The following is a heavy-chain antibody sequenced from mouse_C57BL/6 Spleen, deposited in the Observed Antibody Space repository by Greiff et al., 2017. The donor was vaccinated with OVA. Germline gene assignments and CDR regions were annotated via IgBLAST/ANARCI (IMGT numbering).Heavy chain of an antibody. CDR3: ARGRHYYGSSQYYFDY. CDR1: GYTFTSYW. Sequence: QVQLQQPGTELVKPGASVKLSCKASGYTFTSYWMHWVKQRPGQGLEWIGNINPSNGGTNYNEKFKSKATLTVDKSSSTAYMQLSSLTSEDSAVYYCARGRHYYGSSQYYFDYWGQGTTLTVSS. D-gene: IGHD1-1*01. CDR2: INPSNGGT. J-gene: IGHJ2*01. V-gene: IGHV1-53*01.